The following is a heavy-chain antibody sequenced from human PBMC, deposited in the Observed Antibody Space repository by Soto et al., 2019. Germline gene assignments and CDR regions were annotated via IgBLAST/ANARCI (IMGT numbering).Heavy chain of an antibody. J-gene: IGHJ6*02. CDR2: INPSGGST. V-gene: IGHV1-46*01. CDR3: ARDRPEYSSSSMVRSGESLNYYYGMDV. Sequence: ASVKVSCKASGYTFTSYYMHWVRQAPGQGLEWMGIINPSGGSTSYAQKFQGRVTMTRDTSTSTVYMELSSLRSEDTAVYYCARDRPEYSSSSMVRSGESLNYYYGMDVWRQGTTVTVSS. CDR1: GYTFTSYY. D-gene: IGHD6-6*01.